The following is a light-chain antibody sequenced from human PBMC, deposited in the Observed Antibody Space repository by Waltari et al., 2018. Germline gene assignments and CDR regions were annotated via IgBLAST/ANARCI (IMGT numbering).Light chain of an antibody. CDR1: QSIGSS. Sequence: ETVVTQSPATLSMSPGERATLSCRTSQSIGSSLAWYQQRPGQAPRLRIYRASTRATGIPDRFSGSGSETEFTLTIGSLQSEDVAVYYCQQYNNWPPGTFGQGTRLEI. CDR2: RAS. J-gene: IGKJ1*01. CDR3: QQYNNWPPGT. V-gene: IGKV3-15*01.